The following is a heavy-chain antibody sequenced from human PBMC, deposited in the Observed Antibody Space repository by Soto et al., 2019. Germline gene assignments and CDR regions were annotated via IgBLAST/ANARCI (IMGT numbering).Heavy chain of an antibody. Sequence: HPGGSLRLSCAASGFTFSSYAMSWVRQAPGKGLEWVSAISGSGGSTYYADSVKGRFTISRDNSKNTLYLQMNSLRAEDTAVYYCARLKFTYYYGMDVWGQGTTVTVSS. J-gene: IGHJ6*02. CDR2: ISGSGGST. D-gene: IGHD3-16*01. CDR3: ARLKFTYYYGMDV. V-gene: IGHV3-23*01. CDR1: GFTFSSYA.